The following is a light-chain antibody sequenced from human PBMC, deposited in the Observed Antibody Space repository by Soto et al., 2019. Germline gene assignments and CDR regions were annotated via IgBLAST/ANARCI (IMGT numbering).Light chain of an antibody. CDR1: QSVSTK. CDR3: HQYNNWPRT. V-gene: IGKV3-15*01. Sequence: EIVMTQSPATLSVSPGERATLSCRASQSVSTKLAWYQHKPGQAPRLLIYGASTRATGIPARFSASGSGTAFTLTISILQSEDFAVYYCHQYNNWPRTFGPGTKMEIK. J-gene: IGKJ3*01. CDR2: GAS.